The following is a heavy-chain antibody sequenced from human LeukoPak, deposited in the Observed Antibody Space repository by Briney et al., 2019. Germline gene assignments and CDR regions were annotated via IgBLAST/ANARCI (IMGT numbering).Heavy chain of an antibody. D-gene: IGHD3-10*01. Sequence: PGRSLRLSCAASGFTFSSYAMHWVRQAPGKGLEGVAVISYDGSNKYYADSVKGRFTISRDNSKNTLYLQMNSLRAEDTAVYYCARDLPDAGGAFDIWGQGTMVTVSS. J-gene: IGHJ3*02. V-gene: IGHV3-30-3*01. CDR1: GFTFSSYA. CDR3: ARDLPDAGGAFDI. CDR2: ISYDGSNK.